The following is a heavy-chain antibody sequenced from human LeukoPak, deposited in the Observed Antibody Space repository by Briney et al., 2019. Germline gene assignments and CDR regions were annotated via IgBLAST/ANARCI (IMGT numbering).Heavy chain of an antibody. CDR2: INPSSGGT. J-gene: IGHJ3*02. V-gene: IGHV1-2*06. D-gene: IGHD6-19*01. Sequence: ASVKVSCKASGYTFTGYHMHWVRQAPGQGLEWMGRINPSSGGTTYAQKFQGRVTMTRDTSISTAYMELSRLRSDDTAVFYCVRQRSGWSYDAFDIWGQGTMVTVSS. CDR3: VRQRSGWSYDAFDI. CDR1: GYTFTGYH.